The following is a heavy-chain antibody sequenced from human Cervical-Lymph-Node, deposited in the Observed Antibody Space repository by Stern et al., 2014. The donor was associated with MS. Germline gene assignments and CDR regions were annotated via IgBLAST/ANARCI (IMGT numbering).Heavy chain of an antibody. V-gene: IGHV1-69*01. J-gene: IGHJ6*02. D-gene: IGHD3-10*01. CDR2: IIPIFDAP. CDR3: ATGAHGMDV. Sequence: QVKLMQSGAEVKKVGSSVKVSCKASGDTLSSHTINWVRQTPGQGLEWMGGIIPIFDAPNYAQKFQGRVRITSDETTNTAHMELSSLRSEDTAVYYCATGAHGMDVWGQGTAVTVSS. CDR1: GDTLSSHT.